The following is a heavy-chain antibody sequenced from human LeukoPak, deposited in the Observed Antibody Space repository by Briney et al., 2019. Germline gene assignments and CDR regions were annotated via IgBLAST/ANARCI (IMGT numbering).Heavy chain of an antibody. CDR2: MNPNSGNT. CDR1: GYTFTSYA. J-gene: IGHJ5*02. CDR3: ARRRAVGATHNWFDP. D-gene: IGHD1-26*01. Sequence: ASVKVSCKASGYTFTSYAINWVRQATGQGLEWMGWMNPNSGNTGYAQKFQGRVTMTRNTSISTAYMELSSLRSEDTAVYYCARRRAVGATHNWFDPWGKGTLVTVSS. V-gene: IGHV1-8*01.